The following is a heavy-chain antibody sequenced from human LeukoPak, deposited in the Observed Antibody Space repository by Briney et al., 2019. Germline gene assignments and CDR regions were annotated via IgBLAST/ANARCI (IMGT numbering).Heavy chain of an antibody. Sequence: GGSLRLSCAASGFTFSSYEMTWVRQAPGKGLEWVSYISSSGSTIYYADSVTGRFTISRDNAKNSLYLQMNSLRAEDTAVYYCARRATTERGHSYGLDYWGQGTLVTVSS. CDR2: ISSSGSTI. D-gene: IGHD5-18*01. J-gene: IGHJ4*02. V-gene: IGHV3-48*03. CDR3: ARRATTERGHSYGLDY. CDR1: GFTFSSYE.